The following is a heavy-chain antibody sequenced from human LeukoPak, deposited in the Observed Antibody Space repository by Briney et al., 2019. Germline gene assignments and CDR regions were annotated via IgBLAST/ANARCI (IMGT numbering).Heavy chain of an antibody. CDR3: ARDIGHGSGRQVVSWFDT. CDR1: GFTFSDYY. V-gene: IGHV3-11*01. J-gene: IGHJ5*02. CDR2: ISSSGSTI. D-gene: IGHD3-10*01. Sequence: GGSLRLSCAASGFTFSDYYMSWIRQAPGKGLEWVSYISSSGSTIYYADSVKGRFTISRDNAKNSLYLQMNSLRAEDTAVYYCARDIGHGSGRQVVSWFDTWGQGILVTVSS.